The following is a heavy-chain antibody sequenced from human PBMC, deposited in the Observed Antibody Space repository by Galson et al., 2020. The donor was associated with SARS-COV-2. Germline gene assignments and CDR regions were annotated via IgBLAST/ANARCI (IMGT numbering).Heavy chain of an antibody. D-gene: IGHD6-13*01. CDR1: GFTFSSYG. J-gene: IGHJ1*01. CDR2: IWYDGSNK. CDR3: ARDLGIAAAGTMEGEYFQH. Sequence: GGSLRLSCAASGFTFSSYGMHWVRQAPGKGLEWVAVIWYDGSNKYYADSVKGRFTISRDNSKNTRYLQMNSLRAEDTAVYYCARDLGIAAAGTMEGEYFQHWGQGTLVTVSS. V-gene: IGHV3-33*01.